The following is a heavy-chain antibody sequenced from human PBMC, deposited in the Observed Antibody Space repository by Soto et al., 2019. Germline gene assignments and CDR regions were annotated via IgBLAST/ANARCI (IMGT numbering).Heavy chain of an antibody. CDR2: INPSGGST. D-gene: IGHD2-2*01. CDR1: GYTFTSYY. J-gene: IGHJ5*02. Sequence: ASVKVSCKASGYTFTSYYMHWVRQAPGQGLEWMGIINPSGGSTSYAQKFQGRVTMTTDTSTSTAYMELRSLRSDDTAVYYCARDSRGYCSSTSCYDWLDPWGQGTLVTVSS. CDR3: ARDSRGYCSSTSCYDWLDP. V-gene: IGHV1-46*01.